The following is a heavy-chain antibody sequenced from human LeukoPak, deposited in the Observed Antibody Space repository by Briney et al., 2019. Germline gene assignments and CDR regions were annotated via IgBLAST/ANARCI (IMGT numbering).Heavy chain of an antibody. D-gene: IGHD6-13*01. CDR1: GGSISSDY. CDR2: IYYSGST. J-gene: IGHJ4*02. V-gene: IGHV4-59*12. CDR3: ARVDLYSIDY. Sequence: PSETLSLTCTVSGGSISSDYWSWIRQPPGKGLEWIGYIYYSGSTNYNPSLESRVTMSVDTSKNQFSLKLSSVTAADTAVYYCARVDLYSIDYWGQGTLVTVSS.